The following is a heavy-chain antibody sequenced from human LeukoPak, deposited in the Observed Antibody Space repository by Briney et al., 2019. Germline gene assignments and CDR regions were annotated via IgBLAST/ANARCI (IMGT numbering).Heavy chain of an antibody. CDR1: GFTFSSFA. CDR3: AKDPNYGGPRLNWFDP. Sequence: GGSLRLSCAASGFTFSSFAMHWVRQAPGKGLEWVAIISYGGSKKYYADSVKGRFTISRDNSKNTLYLQMNSLRAEDTAVYYCAKDPNYGGPRLNWFDPWGQGTLVTVSS. D-gene: IGHD4-23*01. J-gene: IGHJ5*02. V-gene: IGHV3-30*04. CDR2: ISYGGSKK.